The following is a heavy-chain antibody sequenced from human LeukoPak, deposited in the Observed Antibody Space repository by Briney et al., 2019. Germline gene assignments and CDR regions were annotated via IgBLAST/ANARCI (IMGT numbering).Heavy chain of an antibody. J-gene: IGHJ4*02. CDR1: GGSISSSNW. CDR2: VYHSGST. CDR3: ARTPGSYDYGDYEGYFDY. V-gene: IGHV4-4*02. Sequence: PSGTLSLTCAVSGGSISSSNWWSWVRQPPGKGLEWIGEVYHSGSTNYNPSLKSRVTISVDKSKNQFSLKLSSVTAADTAVYYCARTPGSYDYGDYEGYFDYWGQGTLVTVSS. D-gene: IGHD4-17*01.